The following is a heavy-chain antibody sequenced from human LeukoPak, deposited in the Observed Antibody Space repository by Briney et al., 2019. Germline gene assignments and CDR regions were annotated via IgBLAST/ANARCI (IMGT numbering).Heavy chain of an antibody. CDR1: GGSISSYY. CDR3: ASSYYYXXXXXXXXYYGMDV. J-gene: IGHJ6*02. D-gene: IGHD3-22*01. CDR2: IYYSGST. Sequence: SETLSLTCTVSGGSISSYYWSWIRQPPGKGLEWIGYIYYSGSTNYNPSLKSRVTISVDTSKSQFSLKLSSVTAADTAVYYCASSYYYXXXXXXXXYYGMDVWGQGTTV. V-gene: IGHV4-59*08.